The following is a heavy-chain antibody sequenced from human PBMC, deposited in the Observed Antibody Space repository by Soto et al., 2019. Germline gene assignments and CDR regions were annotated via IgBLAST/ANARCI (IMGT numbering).Heavy chain of an antibody. CDR3: ARDHPHSYGVYYFGY. J-gene: IGHJ4*02. CDR1: GGSISRYY. CDR2: IYTSGST. D-gene: IGHD5-18*01. Sequence: TSETLSLTCTVSGGSISRYYWSWIRQPPGKGLEWIGYIYTSGSTHYNPSFKSRVTISADTSKNQVSLKVNSVTAADTAVYYCARDHPHSYGVYYFGYRGQGTPVTVSS. V-gene: IGHV4-59*01.